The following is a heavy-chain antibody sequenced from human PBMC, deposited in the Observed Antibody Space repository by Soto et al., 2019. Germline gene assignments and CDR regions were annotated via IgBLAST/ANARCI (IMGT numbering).Heavy chain of an antibody. Sequence: SETLSLTCTVSGGSISSYYWSWIRQPPGKGLEWIGYIYYSGSTNYNPSLKSRVTISVDTSKYQFSLKLSSVTAADTAVYYCARAADYYDSSGYNHWGQGTLVTVSS. J-gene: IGHJ5*02. D-gene: IGHD3-22*01. CDR2: IYYSGST. V-gene: IGHV4-59*01. CDR1: GGSISSYY. CDR3: ARAADYYDSSGYNH.